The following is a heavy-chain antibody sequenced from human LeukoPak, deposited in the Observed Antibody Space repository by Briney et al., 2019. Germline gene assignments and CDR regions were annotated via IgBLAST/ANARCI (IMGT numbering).Heavy chain of an antibody. V-gene: IGHV1-46*03. CDR3: ARVRRIAAAGTIWDY. CDR2: INPSGAST. D-gene: IGHD6-13*01. CDR1: GYTFTSYY. J-gene: IGHJ4*02. Sequence: ASVKLSCKASGYTFTSYYMHWVRQAPGQGLEWIGIINPSGASTSYAQKFQGRVTMTRDMSTNTVYMELSSLRVEDTAVYYCARVRRIAAAGTIWDYRGQGNLVTVSS.